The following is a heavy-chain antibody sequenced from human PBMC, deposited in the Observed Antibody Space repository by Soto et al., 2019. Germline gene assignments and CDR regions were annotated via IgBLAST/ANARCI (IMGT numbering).Heavy chain of an antibody. CDR1: GFTFSNAW. CDR3: TTDSYITSIIVRFDY. Sequence: GGSLRLSCAASGFTFSNAWINWVRQAPGKGLEWVGRVKSKNDGGTTDFAAPVKGRFAISRDDSKNIVYLEMNSLQNEGTAIYYCTTDSYITSIIVRFDYWGHGTLVTVSS. CDR2: VKSKNDGGTT. D-gene: IGHD3-22*01. V-gene: IGHV3-15*07. J-gene: IGHJ4*01.